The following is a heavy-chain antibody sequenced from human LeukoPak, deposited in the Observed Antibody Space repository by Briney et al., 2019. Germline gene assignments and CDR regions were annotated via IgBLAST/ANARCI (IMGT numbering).Heavy chain of an antibody. CDR3: AREGSMITFGGVIDTFDY. V-gene: IGHV1-69*05. D-gene: IGHD3-16*02. CDR2: IIPIFGTA. CDR1: GGTFGSYA. Sequence: ASVKVSCKASGGTFGSYAISWVRQAPGQGLEWMGRIIPIFGTANYAQRFQGRVTITTDESTSTAYMELSSLRSEDTAVYYCAREGSMITFGGVIDTFDYWGQGTLVTVSS. J-gene: IGHJ4*02.